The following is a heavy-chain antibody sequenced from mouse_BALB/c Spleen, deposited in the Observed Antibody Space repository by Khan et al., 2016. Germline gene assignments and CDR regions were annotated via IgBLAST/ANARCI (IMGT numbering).Heavy chain of an antibody. Sequence: EVKLEESGPSLVKPSQTLSLTCSVSGDSITSGYWNWIRKFPGNKLEYMGYISYSGSTYYNPSLKSRISITRDTSKNQYYLQLNSVTTEDTATYECALDSSGYHYYAMDYWGQGTSVTVSS. V-gene: IGHV3-8*02. J-gene: IGHJ4*01. CDR1: GDSITSGY. CDR2: ISYSGST. D-gene: IGHD3-2*01. CDR3: ALDSSGYHYYAMDY.